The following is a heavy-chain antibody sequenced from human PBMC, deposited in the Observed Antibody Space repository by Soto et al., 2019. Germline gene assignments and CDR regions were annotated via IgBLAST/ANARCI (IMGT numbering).Heavy chain of an antibody. Sequence: SETLSLTCTVSGGSISNFYWSWIRQPPGKGLEWMGYISYSGITNYNPSLKSRITISVDTSKNQFSLKLSSVTAADAAVYYCARLKYPHSGYQWAPDPWGQGTLVTVSS. D-gene: IGHD3-22*01. V-gene: IGHV4-59*01. J-gene: IGHJ5*02. CDR3: ARLKYPHSGYQWAPDP. CDR2: ISYSGIT. CDR1: GGSISNFY.